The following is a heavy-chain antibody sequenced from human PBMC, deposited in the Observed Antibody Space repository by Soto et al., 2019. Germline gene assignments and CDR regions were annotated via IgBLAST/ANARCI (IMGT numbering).Heavy chain of an antibody. D-gene: IGHD4-17*01. CDR3: AKERSKTTVTTFDY. Sequence: GGSLRLSCAASGFTFSSYGMHWVRQAPGKGLEWVPVISYDGSNKYYADSVKGRFTITRANSKNSLYLQMNSLRAEDTDVYYCAKERSKTTVTTFDYWGQGTLVTVSS. J-gene: IGHJ4*02. CDR2: ISYDGSNK. V-gene: IGHV3-30*18. CDR1: GFTFSSYG.